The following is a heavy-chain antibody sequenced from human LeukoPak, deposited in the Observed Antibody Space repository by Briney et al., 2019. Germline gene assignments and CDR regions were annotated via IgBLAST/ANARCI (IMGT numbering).Heavy chain of an antibody. J-gene: IGHJ4*02. CDR3: AKDQGITGTYTYFDY. Sequence: PGTSLRLSCAASGFTFSRSGMHWVRQAPGKGLEWVAVIWYGGSNKDYADSVKGRFTISRDNSKNTLYLQMNSLRAEDTAVYYCAKDQGITGTYTYFDYWGQGTLVTVSS. D-gene: IGHD1-20*01. CDR2: IWYGGSNK. V-gene: IGHV3-30*18. CDR1: GFTFSRSG.